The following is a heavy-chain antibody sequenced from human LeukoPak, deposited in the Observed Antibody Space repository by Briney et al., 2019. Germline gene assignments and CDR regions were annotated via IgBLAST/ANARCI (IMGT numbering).Heavy chain of an antibody. CDR3: ARDSGYSYADDY. CDR2: ITYNSGTI. V-gene: IGHV3-48*02. D-gene: IGHD5-18*01. J-gene: IGHJ4*02. CDR1: GFTFRSYA. Sequence: PGRSLRLSCAASGFTFRSYAMQWVRQAPGKGLEWVSYITYNSGTIFYADSVKGRFNIYRDNAKDSLYLQMSSLRDEDTAVYYCARDSGYSYADDYWGQGTLVTVSS.